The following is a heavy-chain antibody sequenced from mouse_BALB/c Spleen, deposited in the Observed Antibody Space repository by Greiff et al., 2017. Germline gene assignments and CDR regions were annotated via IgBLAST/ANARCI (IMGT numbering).Heavy chain of an antibody. CDR1: GFSLTSYG. CDR2: IWGDGST. V-gene: IGHV2-3*01. J-gene: IGHJ3*01. Sequence: VHLVESGPGLVAPSQSLSITCTVSGFSLTSYGVSWVRQPPGKGLEWLGVIWGDGSTNYHSALISRLSISKDNSKSQVFLKMNSLQANDTAIYYCARNTPSSSYWFAYWGQGTLVTVSA. D-gene: IGHD1-1*01. CDR3: ARNTPSSSYWFAY.